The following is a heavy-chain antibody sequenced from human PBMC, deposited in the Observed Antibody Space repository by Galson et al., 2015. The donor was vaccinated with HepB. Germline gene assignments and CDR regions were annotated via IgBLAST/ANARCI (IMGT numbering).Heavy chain of an antibody. V-gene: IGHV6-1*01. Sequence: CAISGDSVSSDSAAWNWIRQSPSRGLEWLGRTYYRSKWYNDYAVSVKSRITINPDTSKNQFSLQLNSVTPEDTAVYYCAGGLAAAGTVVAFDIWGQGTMVTVSS. CDR3: AGGLAAAGTVVAFDI. J-gene: IGHJ3*02. CDR1: GDSVSSDSAA. D-gene: IGHD6-13*01. CDR2: TYYRSKWYN.